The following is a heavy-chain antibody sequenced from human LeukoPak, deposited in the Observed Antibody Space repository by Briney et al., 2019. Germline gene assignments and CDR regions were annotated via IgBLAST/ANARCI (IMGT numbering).Heavy chain of an antibody. Sequence: GGSLRLSCAASGFTFSSYSMNWVRQAPGKGLEWVSYISSSSSTIYYADSVRGRFTISRDNAKNSLYQQMNSLRAEDTAVYYCALLRSDYYDSSGQFDYWGQGTLVTVSS. CDR1: GFTFSSYS. J-gene: IGHJ4*02. D-gene: IGHD3-22*01. CDR3: ALLRSDYYDSSGQFDY. V-gene: IGHV3-48*04. CDR2: ISSSSSTI.